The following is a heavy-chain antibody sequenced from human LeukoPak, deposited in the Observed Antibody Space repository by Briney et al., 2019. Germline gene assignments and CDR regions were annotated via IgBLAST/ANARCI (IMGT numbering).Heavy chain of an antibody. CDR2: IYYSGST. CDR1: GVSISSSSYY. Sequence: SETLSLTCTVSGVSISSSSYYWGWIRQPPGKGLEWIGSIYYSGSTYYHPSLKSRVTISVDTSKNQFSLKLSSVTAADTAVYYCARQGRITMVRGVMNWFDPWGQGTLVTVSS. V-gene: IGHV4-39*01. J-gene: IGHJ5*02. D-gene: IGHD3-10*01. CDR3: ARQGRITMVRGVMNWFDP.